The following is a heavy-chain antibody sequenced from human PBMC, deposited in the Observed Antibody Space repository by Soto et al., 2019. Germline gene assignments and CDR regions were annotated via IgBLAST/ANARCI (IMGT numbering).Heavy chain of an antibody. D-gene: IGHD5-12*01. CDR2: IKSRSDGGTA. CDR3: TTDKNGYTPRDP. CDR1: DFTFTNTW. Sequence: PLGSLRLSCEASDFTFTNTWMNWFRQAPGKGLEWVGRIKSRSDGGTADYAAPARGRFIISRDDSKSMFFLQMNSLQIEDTAVYYCTTDKNGYTPRDP. J-gene: IGHJ5*02. V-gene: IGHV3-15*07.